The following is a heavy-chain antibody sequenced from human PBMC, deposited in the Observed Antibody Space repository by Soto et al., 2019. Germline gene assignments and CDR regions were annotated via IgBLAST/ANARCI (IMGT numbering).Heavy chain of an antibody. V-gene: IGHV4-30-4*01. J-gene: IGHJ4*02. D-gene: IGHD6-6*01. CDR2: IFNSETT. CDR3: ASRGKVSSSFDS. CDR1: GASISRGDYY. Sequence: SSETLSLTCTVSGASISRGDYYWSWIRQPPGKGLECIGYIFNSETTDYNPSLKSRITMSLDTSKNQFSLKLSSVTAADTAIYYCASRGKVSSSFDSWGQGTLVTVSS.